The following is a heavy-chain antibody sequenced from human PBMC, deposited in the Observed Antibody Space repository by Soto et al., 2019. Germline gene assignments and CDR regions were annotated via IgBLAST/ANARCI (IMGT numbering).Heavy chain of an antibody. Sequence: ASVKVSCKASGYTFTSYGISWVRQAPGQGLEWMGWISAYNGNTNYAQKLQGRVTMTTDTSTSTAYMELRSLRSDDTAVYYCATDPQPAYCGGNCYSSWFDPWGQGXLVTVYS. V-gene: IGHV1-18*04. CDR3: ATDPQPAYCGGNCYSSWFDP. CDR2: ISAYNGNT. D-gene: IGHD2-21*02. CDR1: GYTFTSYG. J-gene: IGHJ5*02.